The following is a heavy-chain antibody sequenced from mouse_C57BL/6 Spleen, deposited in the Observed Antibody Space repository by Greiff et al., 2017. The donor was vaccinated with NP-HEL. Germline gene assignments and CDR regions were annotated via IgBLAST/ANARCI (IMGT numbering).Heavy chain of an antibody. Sequence: QVQLKQPGAELVRPGTSVKLSCKASGYTFTSYWMHWVKQRPGQGLEWIGVIDPSDSYTNYNQKFKGKATLTVDTSSSTAYMQLSSLTSEDSAVYYCARGDGSSHEDYWGQGTSVTVSS. J-gene: IGHJ4*01. CDR1: GYTFTSYW. CDR2: IDPSDSYT. CDR3: ARGDGSSHEDY. V-gene: IGHV1-59*01. D-gene: IGHD1-1*01.